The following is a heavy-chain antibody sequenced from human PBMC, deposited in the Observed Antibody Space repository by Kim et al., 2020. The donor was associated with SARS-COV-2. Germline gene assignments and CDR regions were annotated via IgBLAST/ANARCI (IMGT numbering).Heavy chain of an antibody. V-gene: IGHV3-9*01. CDR2: ISWNSGGI. CDR3: VIGGEQTY. Sequence: GGSLRLSCAASGFSFSDYAMHWVRQPPGKGLEWVSVISWNSGGIDYADSVKGRFTISRDNAKNSLYLQMNSLRGDDTAFYYCVIGGEQTYWGQGTLVTVSS. D-gene: IGHD1-26*01. CDR1: GFSFSDYA. J-gene: IGHJ4*02.